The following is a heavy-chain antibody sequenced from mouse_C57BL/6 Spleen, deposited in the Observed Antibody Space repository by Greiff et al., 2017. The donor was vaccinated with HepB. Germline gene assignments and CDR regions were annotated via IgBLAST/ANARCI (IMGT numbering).Heavy chain of an antibody. Sequence: VQLKQAGAELVRPGASVKLSCTASGFNIKDDYMQWVKQRPEQGLEWIGWIDPENGDTEYASKFQGKATITADTSSNTAYLQLSSLTSEDTAVYYCTFTAVVASFDYWGQGTTLTVSS. CDR1: GFNIKDDY. D-gene: IGHD1-1*01. CDR3: TFTAVVASFDY. J-gene: IGHJ2*01. V-gene: IGHV14-4*01. CDR2: IDPENGDT.